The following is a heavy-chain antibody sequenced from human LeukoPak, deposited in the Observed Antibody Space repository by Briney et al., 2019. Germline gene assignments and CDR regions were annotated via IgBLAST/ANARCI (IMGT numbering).Heavy chain of an antibody. CDR3: ARDRYGDCDN. D-gene: IGHD4-17*01. J-gene: IGHJ4*02. V-gene: IGHV3-48*03. CDR1: GFTFSSYE. Sequence: GGSLRLSCAASGFTFSSYETNWVRQAPGKGLEWVSYISSSGSTIYYADSVKGRFTISRDNAKNSLYLQMNSLRAEDTAVYYCARDRYGDCDNWGQGTLVTVSS. CDR2: ISSSGSTI.